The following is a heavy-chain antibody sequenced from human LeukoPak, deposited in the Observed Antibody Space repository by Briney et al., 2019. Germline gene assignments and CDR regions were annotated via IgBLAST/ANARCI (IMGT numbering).Heavy chain of an antibody. J-gene: IGHJ4*02. V-gene: IGHV3-21*01. CDR2: ISSSSSYI. CDR1: GFTFSSYS. D-gene: IGHD3-16*01. CDR3: ARAGSVGEDSAEGRVY. Sequence: GGSLRLSCAASGFTFSSYSMNWVRQAPGKGLEWVSSISSSSSYIYYADSVKGRFTISRDNAKNSLYLQMNSLRAEDTAVYYCARAGSVGEDSAEGRVYWGQGTLVTVSS.